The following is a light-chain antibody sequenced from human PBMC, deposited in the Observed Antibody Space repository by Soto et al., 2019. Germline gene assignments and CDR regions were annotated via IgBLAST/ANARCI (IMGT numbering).Light chain of an antibody. CDR3: QQYYSYPLT. J-gene: IGKJ4*01. Sequence: AIRMTQSPSSLSASTGDRVTITCRASQGIGSYLAWYQQKPGKAPKLLIYAASTLQSGVPSRFSGSGSGTDFTLTISCLQSEDFATHYCQQYYSYPLTFGGGTKVDIK. V-gene: IGKV1-8*01. CDR2: AAS. CDR1: QGIGSY.